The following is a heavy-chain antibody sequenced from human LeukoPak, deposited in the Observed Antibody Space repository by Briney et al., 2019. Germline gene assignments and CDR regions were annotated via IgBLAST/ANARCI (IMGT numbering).Heavy chain of an antibody. Sequence: ASVKVSCKVSGYTLTELPMHWVRQAPGKGLEWMGGFDPEDGETIYAQKFQGRVTMTEDTSTDTAYMELSSLRSEDAAVYYCATWPLLVGAVNDAFDIWGQGTMVTVSS. CDR2: FDPEDGET. CDR1: GYTLTELP. D-gene: IGHD1-26*01. V-gene: IGHV1-24*01. CDR3: ATWPLLVGAVNDAFDI. J-gene: IGHJ3*02.